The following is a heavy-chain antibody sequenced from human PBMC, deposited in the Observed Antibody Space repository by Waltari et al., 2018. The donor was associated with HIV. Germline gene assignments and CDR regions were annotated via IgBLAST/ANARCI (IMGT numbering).Heavy chain of an antibody. CDR2: IKTKTDGGTT. Sequence: EVQLVESGGGLIKPGGSLRLSCAASGFTFSYAWMRWVRQAPGKGLEWVGRIKTKTDGGTTDYAAPVKGRFTISRDDSKNTLYLQMNHLKTEDTAVYYCATDRRGAFDIWGQGTMVTVSS. V-gene: IGHV3-15*01. CDR1: GFTFSYAW. J-gene: IGHJ3*02. CDR3: ATDRRGAFDI.